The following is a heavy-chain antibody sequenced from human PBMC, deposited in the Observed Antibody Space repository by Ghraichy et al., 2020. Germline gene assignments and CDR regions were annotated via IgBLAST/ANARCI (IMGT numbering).Heavy chain of an antibody. V-gene: IGHV4-39*01. D-gene: IGHD3-22*01. J-gene: IGHJ4*02. CDR3: ARVDYYDSSGRFDY. CDR1: GGSISSSSYY. CDR2: IYYSGST. Sequence: SETLSLTCTVSGGSISSSSYYWGWIRQPPGKGLEWIGSIYYSGSTYYNPSLKSRVTISVDTSKNQFSLKLSSVTAADTAVYYCARVDYYDSSGRFDYWGQGTLVTSPQ.